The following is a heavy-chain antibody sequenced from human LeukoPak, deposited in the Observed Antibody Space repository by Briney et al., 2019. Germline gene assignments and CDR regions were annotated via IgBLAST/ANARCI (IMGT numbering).Heavy chain of an antibody. CDR2: ISGSGGST. Sequence: HPGGSLRLSCAASGFTFSNYAMSWDRQAPGKGLEWVSAISGSGGSTYYADSVKGRFTISRDNSKNKLYLQMNSLRAEDTAVYYCAKARNWNDFDYWGQGTLVTVSS. V-gene: IGHV3-23*01. CDR3: AKARNWNDFDY. J-gene: IGHJ4*02. D-gene: IGHD1-1*01. CDR1: GFTFSNYA.